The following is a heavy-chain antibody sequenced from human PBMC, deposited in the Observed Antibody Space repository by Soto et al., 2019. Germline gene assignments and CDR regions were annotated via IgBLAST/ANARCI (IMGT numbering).Heavy chain of an antibody. CDR1: GGSFSGYY. CDR2: INHSGST. J-gene: IGHJ2*01. CDR3: ARGSHGVYAGRGSYWYFDL. D-gene: IGHD4-17*01. V-gene: IGHV4-34*01. Sequence: QVQLQQWGAGLLKPSETLSLTCAVYGGSFSGYYWSWIRQPPGKGLEWIGEINHSGSTNYNPSLKSRVTISVDTSKNQFSLKLSSVTAADTAVYYCARGSHGVYAGRGSYWYFDLWGRGTLVTVSS.